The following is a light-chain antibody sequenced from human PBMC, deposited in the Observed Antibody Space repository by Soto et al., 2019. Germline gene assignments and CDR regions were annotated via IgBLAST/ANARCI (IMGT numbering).Light chain of an antibody. CDR2: GAS. CDR3: PQYAYPPWP. Sequence: EIGMTQSPANLSVSPGERATLSCRASQSVSNNLAWYQQKPGQAPRLLIYGASSRPTGIPDRFSGSGSGTDFTLTISRLEPEDFAVYYCPQYAYPPWPSGQRTKL. CDR1: QSVSNN. V-gene: IGKV3-20*01. J-gene: IGKJ1*01.